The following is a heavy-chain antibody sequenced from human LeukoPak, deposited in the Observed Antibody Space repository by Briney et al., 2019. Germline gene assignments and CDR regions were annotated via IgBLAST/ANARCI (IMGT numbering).Heavy chain of an antibody. V-gene: IGHV3-74*01. CDR3: ARERDGYNYFDY. J-gene: IGHJ4*02. CDR2: INSDGINT. Sequence: GGSLRLSCAASGFTFSNYWMHWVRQAPGKGLVWVSRINSDGINTSYADSVKGRFTISRDNAKNTLNLQMNSLRAEDTAVYYCARERDGYNYFDYWGQGTLVTVSS. CDR1: GFTFSNYW. D-gene: IGHD5-24*01.